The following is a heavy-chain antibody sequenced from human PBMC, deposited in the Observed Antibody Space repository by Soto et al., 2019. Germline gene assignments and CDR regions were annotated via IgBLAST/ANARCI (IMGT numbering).Heavy chain of an antibody. CDR3: ARLVGGGDIVVVPDYYYYGMDV. V-gene: IGHV4-61*05. CDR2: IYYSGST. Sequence: SEXLSLTCTVSGGSISSSTDYWSWIRQPPGKGLEWIGYIYYSGSTNYNPSLKSRVTISVDTSKNQFSLKLSSVTAADTAVYYCARLVGGGDIVVVPDYYYYGMDVWGQGTTVTVSS. CDR1: GGSISSSTDY. D-gene: IGHD2-2*01. J-gene: IGHJ6*02.